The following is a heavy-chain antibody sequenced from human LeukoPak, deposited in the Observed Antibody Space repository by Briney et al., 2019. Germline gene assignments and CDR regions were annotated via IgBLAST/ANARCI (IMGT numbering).Heavy chain of an antibody. J-gene: IGHJ4*02. D-gene: IGHD3-22*01. V-gene: IGHV4-34*01. CDR1: GDSFIGYF. CDR2: INHSGRT. Sequence: PSETLSLTCAASGDSFIGYFWTWIRQAPGKGLEWIGDINHSGRTNYNPSLQRRVSISVDTSKNQFSLNVTSVTGADTAVYYCARTSGFFDSSGFYQQNPYYFQYWGQGVPVTVSS. CDR3: ARTSGFFDSSGFYQQNPYYFQY.